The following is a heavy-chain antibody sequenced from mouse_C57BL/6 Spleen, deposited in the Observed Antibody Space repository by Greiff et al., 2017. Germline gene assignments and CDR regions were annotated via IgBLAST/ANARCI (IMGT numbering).Heavy chain of an antibody. J-gene: IGHJ1*03. CDR1: GYSITSGYY. CDR2: ISYDGSN. CDR3: ARVSYGSSYGYFDV. V-gene: IGHV3-6*01. D-gene: IGHD1-1*01. Sequence: VQLKESGPGLVKPSQSLSLTCSVTGYSITSGYYWNWIRQFPGNKLEWMGYISYDGSNNYNPSLKNRISITRDTSKNQFFLKLNSVTTEDTATYYGARVSYGSSYGYFDVCGTGSTVTVSS.